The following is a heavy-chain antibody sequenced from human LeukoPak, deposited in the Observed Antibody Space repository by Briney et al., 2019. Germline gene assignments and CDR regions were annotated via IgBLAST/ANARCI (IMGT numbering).Heavy chain of an antibody. CDR1: SGSLRENS. D-gene: IGHD3-3*01. CDR3: ARLQFLSGGYYAFDS. CDR2: INHSGST. J-gene: IGHJ4*02. Sequence: PSETLSLTCNLSSGSLRENSWSWIRQSPGKGLESIVGINHSGSTNYNPSRKSRVTISADTSKNQFSLRLSSVTAADTAVYYCARLQFLSGGYYAFDSWGQGSQVSVSS. V-gene: IGHV4-34*01.